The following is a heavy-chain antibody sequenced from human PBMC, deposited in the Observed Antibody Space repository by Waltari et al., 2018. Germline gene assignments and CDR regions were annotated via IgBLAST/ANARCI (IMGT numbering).Heavy chain of an antibody. CDR1: GYIFTNYG. CDR3: ARDYYGDYVWDY. Sequence: QVQLVQSGAEVKETGASVKVACKASGYIFTNYGMSWVRQAPGQGLGWMGWISAVNGDTTYVQKFRDRFTMTTDTSTTTAYMELRSLRSDDTATYYCARDYYGDYVWDYLGQGTLVTVSS. D-gene: IGHD4-17*01. J-gene: IGHJ4*02. V-gene: IGHV1-18*01. CDR2: ISAVNGDT.